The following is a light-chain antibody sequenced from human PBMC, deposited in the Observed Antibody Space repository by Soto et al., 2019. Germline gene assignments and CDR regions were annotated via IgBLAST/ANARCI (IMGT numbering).Light chain of an antibody. Sequence: EVVLTQSRGTLSLSPGERATLSCRASQSVSNKYLAWYQQKPGQAPRLLIFGSSDRATGIPDRFSGSGSGTDFTLTISRLEPEDFAVYYCQQYGSSPPYTFGQGTKLEIK. CDR1: QSVSNKY. J-gene: IGKJ2*01. V-gene: IGKV3-20*01. CDR3: QQYGSSPPYT. CDR2: GSS.